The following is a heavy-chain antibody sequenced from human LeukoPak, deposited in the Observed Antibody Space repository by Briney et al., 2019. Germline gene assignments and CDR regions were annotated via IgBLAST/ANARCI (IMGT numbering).Heavy chain of an antibody. J-gene: IGHJ4*02. CDR3: AGGGWRD. D-gene: IGHD5-24*01. CDR1: GFTFRSSE. Sequence: TGGSLRLSCAASGFTFRSSEMNWVRQAPGKGLEWVAYISSSGTTIYYADSVKGRFTISRDNAKNSLYLQMNSLRAEDTAIYYCAGGGWRDWGQGTLVTVSS. CDR2: ISSSGTTI. V-gene: IGHV3-48*03.